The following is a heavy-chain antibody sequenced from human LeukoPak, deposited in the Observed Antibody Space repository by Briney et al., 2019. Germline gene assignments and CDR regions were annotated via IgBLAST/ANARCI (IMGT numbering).Heavy chain of an antibody. Sequence: GGSLRLSCAASGFTFSSFWMHWVRQAPGKGLVWVSRISTDGSTTTYADSVKGRFTISRDNSKNTLYLQMNSLRAEDTAVYYCARDSGSASGWSFDYWGQGTLVTVSS. CDR3: ARDSGSASGWSFDY. D-gene: IGHD6-19*01. J-gene: IGHJ4*02. V-gene: IGHV3-74*01. CDR2: ISTDGSTT. CDR1: GFTFSSFW.